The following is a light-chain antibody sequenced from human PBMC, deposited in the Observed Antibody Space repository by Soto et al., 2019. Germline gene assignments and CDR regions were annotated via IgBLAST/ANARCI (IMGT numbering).Light chain of an antibody. Sequence: IVLTQSPGTLSLSPGDTATLSCRASQSVYSTYLAWYKHKVGQAPRLLIYGSSTRATGIPDRFSGSGSGTDFTLTIRRLEPEDVAVYYCQQYGSSLSTFGQGTKVEV. CDR3: QQYGSSLST. CDR2: GSS. CDR1: QSVYSTY. J-gene: IGKJ1*01. V-gene: IGKV3-20*01.